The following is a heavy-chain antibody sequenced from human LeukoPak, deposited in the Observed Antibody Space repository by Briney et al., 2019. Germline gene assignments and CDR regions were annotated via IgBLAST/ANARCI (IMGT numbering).Heavy chain of an antibody. D-gene: IGHD2-2*01. V-gene: IGHV4-34*01. Sequence: SETLSLTCAVYGGSFSGYYWSWIRQPPGEGLEWIGEINHSGSTNYNPSLKSRVTISVDTSKNQFSLKLSCVTAADTAVYYCARVDTVVVPALKWFDYWGQGTLVTVSS. CDR1: GGSFSGYY. J-gene: IGHJ4*02. CDR3: ARVDTVVVPALKWFDY. CDR2: INHSGST.